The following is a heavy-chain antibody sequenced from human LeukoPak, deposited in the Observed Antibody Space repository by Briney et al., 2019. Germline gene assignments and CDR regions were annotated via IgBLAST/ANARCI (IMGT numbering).Heavy chain of an antibody. Sequence: ASVKVSCKASGYTFTGYYMHWVRQAPGQGLEWMGWINPNSGGTNYAQKFQGRVTMTRDTSISTAYMGLSRLRSDDTAVYYCARAPIGAYCSSTSCYRTLGYFDYWGQGTLVTVSS. J-gene: IGHJ4*02. CDR3: ARAPIGAYCSSTSCYRTLGYFDY. CDR1: GYTFTGYY. D-gene: IGHD2-2*01. V-gene: IGHV1-2*02. CDR2: INPNSGGT.